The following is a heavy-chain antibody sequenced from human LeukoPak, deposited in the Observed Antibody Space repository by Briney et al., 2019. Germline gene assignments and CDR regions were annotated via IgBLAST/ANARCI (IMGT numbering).Heavy chain of an antibody. CDR3: ARDRRELGLDY. CDR2: IYYSGST. D-gene: IGHD3-10*01. V-gene: IGHV4-59*01. Sequence: PSETLSLTCTVSGVSISSYYWSWIRQPPGKGLEWIGYIYYSGSTNYNPSLKSRVTISVDTSKNQFSLKLSSVTAADTAVYYCARDRRELGLDYWGQGTLVTVSS. CDR1: GVSISSYY. J-gene: IGHJ4*02.